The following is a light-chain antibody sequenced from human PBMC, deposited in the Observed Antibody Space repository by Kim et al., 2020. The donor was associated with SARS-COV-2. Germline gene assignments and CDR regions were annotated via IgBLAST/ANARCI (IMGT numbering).Light chain of an antibody. CDR1: QSVSSSY. J-gene: IGKJ2*01. Sequence: LSPGERATLSCRASQSVSSSYLAWYQQKPGQAPRLLIYGASSRATGIPDRFSGSGSGTDYTLTISRLEPEDFAVYYCQQYGSSRVTFGQGTKLEI. CDR3: QQYGSSRVT. V-gene: IGKV3-20*01. CDR2: GAS.